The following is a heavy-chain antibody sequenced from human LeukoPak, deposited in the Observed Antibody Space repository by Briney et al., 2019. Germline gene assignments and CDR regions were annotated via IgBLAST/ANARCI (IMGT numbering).Heavy chain of an antibody. CDR2: INPSGGST. J-gene: IGHJ4*02. V-gene: IGHV1-46*01. CDR3: ARGPYSRGVDY. Sequence: ASVKVSCKASGYTFTINYMHWVRQAPGQGLEWMGIINPSGGSTSYAQKFQGRVTMTRDTSTSTVYMELSSLRSEDTAVYYCARGPYSRGVDYWGQGTLVTVSS. CDR1: GYTFTINY. D-gene: IGHD6-13*01.